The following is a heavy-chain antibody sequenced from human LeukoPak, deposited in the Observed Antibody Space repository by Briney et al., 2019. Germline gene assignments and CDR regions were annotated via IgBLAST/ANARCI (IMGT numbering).Heavy chain of an antibody. CDR2: IYYSGST. J-gene: IGHJ4*02. Sequence: PSGTLSLTCTVPGGSISSNYWSWIRQPPGKGLEWIGYIYYSGSTNYNPSPKSRVTISVDTSKNQFSLKLSSVTAADTAVYYCARGILAAAVDYWGQGTLVTVSS. D-gene: IGHD6-13*01. CDR1: GGSISSNY. V-gene: IGHV4-59*01. CDR3: ARGILAAAVDY.